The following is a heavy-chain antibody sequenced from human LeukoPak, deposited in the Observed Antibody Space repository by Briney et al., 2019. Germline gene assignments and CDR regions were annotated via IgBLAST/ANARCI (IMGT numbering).Heavy chain of an antibody. CDR1: GFTFSDYY. V-gene: IGHV3-11*01. CDR2: ISSSGSTI. CDR3: AKDREDGGDCYSDY. J-gene: IGHJ4*02. Sequence: GGSLRLSCAASGFTFSDYYMSWIRQAPGKGLEWVSYISSSGSTIYYADSVKGRFTISRDNSKNTLYLQMNSLRAEDTAVYYCAKDREDGGDCYSDYWGQGTLVTVSS. D-gene: IGHD2-21*02.